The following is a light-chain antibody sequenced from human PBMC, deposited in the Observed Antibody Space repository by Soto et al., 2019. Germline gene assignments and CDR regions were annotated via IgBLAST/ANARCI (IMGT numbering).Light chain of an antibody. CDR1: QSISNH. CDR3: QQYNGK. Sequence: DIQMTRSPSSLSASVEYIVIITCRASQSISNHLNWYQQKPGKAPKLLIFAASSLQSGVPSRFSGSRSGPDFTLTISSLQPEDFATYYCQQYNGKCGQGTTGDI. CDR2: AAS. J-gene: IGKJ1*01. V-gene: IGKV1-39*01.